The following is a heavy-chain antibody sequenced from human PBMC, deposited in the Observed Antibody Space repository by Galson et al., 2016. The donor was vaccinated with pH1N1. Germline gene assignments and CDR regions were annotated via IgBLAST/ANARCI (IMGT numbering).Heavy chain of an antibody. CDR1: GYTLIDHY. CDR3: ARAGVATTVDF. CDR2: MNPNTGGT. Sequence: SVKVSCKASGYTLIDHYIHWVRQAPGQGLEWMGWMNPNTGGTNYAQKFQGRVTMTRDTSISTAYMELTRLRSDDTAVYYCARAGVATTVDFWGQGTQVTVSS. D-gene: IGHD5-12*01. J-gene: IGHJ4*02. V-gene: IGHV1-2*02.